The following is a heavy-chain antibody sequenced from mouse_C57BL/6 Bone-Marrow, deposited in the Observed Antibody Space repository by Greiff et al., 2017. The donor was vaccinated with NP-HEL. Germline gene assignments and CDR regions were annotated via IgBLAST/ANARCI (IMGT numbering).Heavy chain of an antibody. CDR1: GYTFTSYW. V-gene: IGHV1-64*01. J-gene: IGHJ4*01. D-gene: IGHD1-1*01. Sequence: QVQLQQPGAELVKPGASVKLSCKASGYTFTSYWMHWVKQRPGQGLEWIGMIHPNSGSTNYNEKFKSKATLTVDKSSSTAYMQLSSLTSEDSAVYYGASGTTVVATGGHYYAMDYWGQGTSVTVSS. CDR2: IHPNSGST. CDR3: ASGTTVVATGGHYYAMDY.